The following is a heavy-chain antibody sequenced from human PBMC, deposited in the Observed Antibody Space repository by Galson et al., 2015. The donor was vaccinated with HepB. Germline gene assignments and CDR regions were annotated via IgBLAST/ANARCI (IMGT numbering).Heavy chain of an antibody. J-gene: IGHJ6*02. V-gene: IGHV3-30*04. Sequence: SLRLSCAASGFIFSNYAMHWVRQAPGKGLEWVAVISSDGSNQMYAGSVKGRFTVSRDNSKNTRYLRVNSLSAGDTALYYCARDRGGSGNYLSYYYDMDVWGRVTTVTVSS. CDR3: ARDRGGSGNYLSYYYDMDV. D-gene: IGHD3-10*01. CDR1: GFIFSNYA. CDR2: ISSDGSNQ.